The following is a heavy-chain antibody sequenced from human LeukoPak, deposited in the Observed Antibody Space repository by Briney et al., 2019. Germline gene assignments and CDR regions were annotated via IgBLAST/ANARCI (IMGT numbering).Heavy chain of an antibody. J-gene: IGHJ4*02. CDR1: GFIFSSYS. CDR3: ATIEAVRFHY. CDR2: ISISGSQI. V-gene: IGHV3-21*01. D-gene: IGHD6-19*01. Sequence: PGGSLRLSCAVSGFIFSSYSMNWVRQAPGKGLEWVASISISGSQIYYADSVKGRFTISRDNAKNSLYLQMNSLRAEDTAVYYCATIEAVRFHYWGQGTLVTVSS.